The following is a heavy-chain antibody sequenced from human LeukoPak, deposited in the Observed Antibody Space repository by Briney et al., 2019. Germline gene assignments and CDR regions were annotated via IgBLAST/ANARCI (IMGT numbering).Heavy chain of an antibody. D-gene: IGHD6-13*01. CDR2: VNPNSGNT. CDR1: GYTFTGYY. V-gene: IGHV1-8*02. J-gene: IGHJ6*02. CDR3: ARGTGSSSWYNYYYYGMDV. Sequence: ASVKVSCKASGYTFTGYYMHWVRQATGQGLEWMGWVNPNSGNTGYAQKFQGRVTMTRNTSISTAYMELSSLRSEDTAVYYCARGTGSSSWYNYYYYGMDVWGQGTTVTVSS.